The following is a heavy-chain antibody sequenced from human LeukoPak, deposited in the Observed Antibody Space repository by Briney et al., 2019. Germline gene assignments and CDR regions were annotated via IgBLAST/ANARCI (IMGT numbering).Heavy chain of an antibody. V-gene: IGHV3-30*04. CDR1: GFTFSSYA. Sequence: GGSLRLSCAASGFTFSSYAMHWVRQAPGKGLEWVAVISYDGSNKYYADSVKGRFTISRDNSKNTLYLQMNSLRAEDTAVYYCARYGSGTLNDYWGQGTLVTVSS. CDR2: ISYDGSNK. J-gene: IGHJ4*02. D-gene: IGHD3-10*01. CDR3: ARYGSGTLNDY.